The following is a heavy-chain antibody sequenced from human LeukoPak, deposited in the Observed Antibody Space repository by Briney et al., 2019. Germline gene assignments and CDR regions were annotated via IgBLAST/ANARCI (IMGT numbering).Heavy chain of an antibody. CDR3: ARGLIYSGLGPDFDY. J-gene: IGHJ4*02. CDR2: MNPNSGNT. D-gene: IGHD5-12*01. CDR1: GYTFTSYD. V-gene: IGHV1-8*01. Sequence: ASVKVSCKASGYTFTSYDINWVRQATGQGLEWMGWMNPNSGNTGYAQEFQGRVTMTRNTSISTAYMELSSLRSEDTAVYYCARGLIYSGLGPDFDYWGQGTLVTVSS.